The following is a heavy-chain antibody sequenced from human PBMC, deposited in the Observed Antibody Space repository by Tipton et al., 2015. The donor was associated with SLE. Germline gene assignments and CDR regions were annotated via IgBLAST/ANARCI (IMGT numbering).Heavy chain of an antibody. Sequence: TLSLTCSVSGGSITSYSWSWIRQPPGKGLEWIGYIDYGENTNYNPSLKSRVTISADTSKNQFSLKLSSVTAADTAVYYCARRVDTAMVMGYYYYMDVWGKGTTVTVSS. V-gene: IGHV4-59*01. CDR3: ARRVDTAMVMGYYYYMDV. CDR1: GGSITSYS. CDR2: IDYGENT. D-gene: IGHD5-18*01. J-gene: IGHJ6*03.